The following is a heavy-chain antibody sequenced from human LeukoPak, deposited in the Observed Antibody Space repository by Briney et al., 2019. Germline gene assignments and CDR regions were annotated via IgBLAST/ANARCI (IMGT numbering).Heavy chain of an antibody. CDR3: ARETSDYAFDI. D-gene: IGHD6-6*01. J-gene: IGHJ3*02. CDR2: ISYDGSNK. V-gene: IGHV3-30*04. Sequence: PGGSLRLSCAASGFTFSIYAMHWVRQAPGKGLEWVAVISYDGSNKYYADSVKGRFTISRDNSKNTLYLQMNSLRAEDTAVYYCARETSDYAFDIWGQGTMVTVSS. CDR1: GFTFSIYA.